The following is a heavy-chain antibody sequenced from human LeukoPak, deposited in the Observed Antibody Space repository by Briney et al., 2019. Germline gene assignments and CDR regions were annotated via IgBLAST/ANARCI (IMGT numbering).Heavy chain of an antibody. CDR1: GFTFSSYA. Sequence: GGSLRLSCAASGFTFSSYAMSWVRQAPGKGLEWVSGISGSGGSTYYTDYVKGRFTISRDNSKNTLYLQMNSLRVEHTAVYYCAKSSPITIFGVVPRSNDYWGQGTLVTVSS. D-gene: IGHD3-3*01. CDR3: AKSSPITIFGVVPRSNDY. J-gene: IGHJ4*02. V-gene: IGHV3-23*01. CDR2: ISGSGGST.